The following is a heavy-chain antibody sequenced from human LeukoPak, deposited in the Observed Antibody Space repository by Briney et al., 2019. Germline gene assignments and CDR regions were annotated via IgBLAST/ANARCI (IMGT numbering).Heavy chain of an antibody. D-gene: IGHD1-26*01. V-gene: IGHV3-74*01. Sequence: GGSLRLSCAASGFTFSSYWMHWVRQAPGKGLVWVSRINSDGSSTNYADSVKGRFTISRDNAKNSLYLQMNSLRAEDTAVYYCARDLGYGGATFDYWGQGTLVTVSS. J-gene: IGHJ4*02. CDR2: INSDGSST. CDR3: ARDLGYGGATFDY. CDR1: GFTFSSYW.